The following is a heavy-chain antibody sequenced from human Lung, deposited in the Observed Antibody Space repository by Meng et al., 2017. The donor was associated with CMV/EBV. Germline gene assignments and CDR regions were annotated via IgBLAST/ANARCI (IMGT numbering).Heavy chain of an antibody. CDR3: GREALSIAVASTDH. Sequence: LQVEESGPGLVRPSETLSLTCTVSGGSISSSGYYWGWIRQPPGKGLEWIGSIHYRGSTYYNPSLKGRVTISVDTSKNQFSLKVNSVTAADTAVYYCGREALSIAVASTDHWGQGTLVTVSS. J-gene: IGHJ4*02. CDR2: IHYRGST. V-gene: IGHV4-39*07. D-gene: IGHD6-19*01. CDR1: GGSISSSGYY.